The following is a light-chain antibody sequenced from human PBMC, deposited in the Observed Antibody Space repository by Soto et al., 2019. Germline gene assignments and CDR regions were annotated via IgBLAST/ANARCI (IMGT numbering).Light chain of an antibody. Sequence: QSALTQPASVSGSPGQSITISCTGTSSDIGAYKFVSWYPQHPDKAPKLIIYDVSNRPSGVSTRFSGSKSGNTASLTISGLQSEDEADYYCSSYTRTSTYVFGSGTKLTVL. CDR1: SSDIGAYKF. V-gene: IGLV2-14*03. CDR3: SSYTRTSTYV. J-gene: IGLJ1*01. CDR2: DVS.